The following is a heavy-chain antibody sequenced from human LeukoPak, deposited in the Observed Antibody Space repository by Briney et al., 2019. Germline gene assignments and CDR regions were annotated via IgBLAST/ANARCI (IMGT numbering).Heavy chain of an antibody. CDR2: IYYSGST. Sequence: SETLSLTCTVSGGSISSYYWSWIRQPPRKGLEWIGYIYYSGSTNYNPSLKSRVTISVDTSKNQFSLKLSSVTAADTAVYYCARHSSGWSGDAFDIWGQGTMVSVSS. CDR3: ARHSSGWSGDAFDI. D-gene: IGHD6-19*01. V-gene: IGHV4-59*08. J-gene: IGHJ3*02. CDR1: GGSISSYY.